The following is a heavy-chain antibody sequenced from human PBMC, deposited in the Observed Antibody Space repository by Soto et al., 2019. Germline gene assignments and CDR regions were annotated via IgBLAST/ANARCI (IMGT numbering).Heavy chain of an antibody. V-gene: IGHV3-48*02. Sequence: GGSLRLSCAASGFALSSSSMNWVRQAPGKGLEWVSYISSSSSDIYYADSVKGRFTISRDNAQSSLYLQMNSLRDEDTAVYYCVRDLRTPWGQGTLVTVSS. J-gene: IGHJ5*02. CDR3: VRDLRTP. CDR1: GFALSSSS. CDR2: ISSSSSDI.